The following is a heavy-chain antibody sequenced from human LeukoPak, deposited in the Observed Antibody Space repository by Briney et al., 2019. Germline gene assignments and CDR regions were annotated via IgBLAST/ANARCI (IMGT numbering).Heavy chain of an antibody. Sequence: ASVKVSCKASGYTFTSYGISWVRQAPGQGLEWMGWISAYNGNTNYAQKLQGRVTMTTDTSTSTAYMELRSLRSDDTAVYYCARDRDYVWGSYRSPYYYYYMDVWGKGTTVTVSS. D-gene: IGHD3-16*02. CDR2: ISAYNGNT. CDR1: GYTFTSYG. V-gene: IGHV1-18*01. J-gene: IGHJ6*03. CDR3: ARDRDYVWGSYRSPYYYYYMDV.